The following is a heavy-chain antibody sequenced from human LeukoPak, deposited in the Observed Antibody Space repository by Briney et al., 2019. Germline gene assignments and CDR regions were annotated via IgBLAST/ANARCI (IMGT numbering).Heavy chain of an antibody. CDR3: ANILYGSGPDFDY. CDR1: GFTFSSYW. J-gene: IGHJ4*02. D-gene: IGHD3-10*01. CDR2: IKQDGSEK. Sequence: GGSLRLSCAASGFTFSSYWMSWVRQAPGKGLEWVANIKQDGSEKYYVDSVKGRFTISRDNSKNTLYLQMNSLRAEDTAVYYCANILYGSGPDFDYWGQGTLVTVSS. V-gene: IGHV3-7*01.